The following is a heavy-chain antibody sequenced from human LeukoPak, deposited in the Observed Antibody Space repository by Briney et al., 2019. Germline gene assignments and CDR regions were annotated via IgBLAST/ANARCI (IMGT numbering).Heavy chain of an antibody. CDR3: ARDSVAGYYFDY. CDR2: ISSSSSII. J-gene: IGHJ4*02. D-gene: IGHD6-19*01. V-gene: IGHV3-48*01. CDR1: GFTFSSYA. Sequence: GGSLRLSCAASGFTFSSYAMHWVRQAPGKGLEWVSYISSSSSIIYYADSVKGRFTISRDNAKNSLYLQMNSLRAEDTAVYYCARDSVAGYYFDYWGQGTLVTVSS.